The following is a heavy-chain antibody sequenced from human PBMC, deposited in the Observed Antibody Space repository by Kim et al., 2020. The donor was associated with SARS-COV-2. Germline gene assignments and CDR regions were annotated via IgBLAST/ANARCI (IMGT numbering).Heavy chain of an antibody. V-gene: IGHV3-74*01. D-gene: IGHD3-22*01. Sequence: GGSLRLSCAASGFTFSTHWMHWVRQAPGKGLVWVSRINNDGSTTNYADSVKGRFTISRDNAKNTLYLQMNSLRAEDTAVYSCVTGGSGYFHPWGQGTLVT. CDR2: INNDGSTT. CDR1: GFTFSTHW. CDR3: VTGGSGYFHP. J-gene: IGHJ5*02.